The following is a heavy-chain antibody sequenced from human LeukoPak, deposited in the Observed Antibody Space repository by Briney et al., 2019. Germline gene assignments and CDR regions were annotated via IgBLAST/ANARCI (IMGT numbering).Heavy chain of an antibody. V-gene: IGHV3-23*01. Sequence: GGSLRLSCSASGFTFSSYAMSWVRQAPGKGLEWVSSINDGGDNTYYADYLRGRFTVSRDNSRNTLWLQMNSLRAEDTAVYYCAFTQRDGSGYLDYWGQGTLVTVSS. CDR3: AFTQRDGSGYLDY. CDR1: GFTFSSYA. CDR2: INDGGDNT. J-gene: IGHJ4*02. D-gene: IGHD3-22*01.